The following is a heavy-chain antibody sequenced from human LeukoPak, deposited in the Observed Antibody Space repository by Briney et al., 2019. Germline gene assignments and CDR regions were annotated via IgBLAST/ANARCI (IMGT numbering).Heavy chain of an antibody. CDR3: AKVEVTNILTSYSPYYFDY. Sequence: GSLRLSCTASGFTFSSYAMSWVRQAPGKGLEWVSTVSGTGVTTYYADSEQGLFTISRNNSENTISLQMNSLRAEDTAVYYCAKVEVTNILTSYSPYYFDYWGQGTLVTVSS. D-gene: IGHD3-9*01. J-gene: IGHJ4*02. CDR1: GFTFSSYA. CDR2: VSGTGVTT. V-gene: IGHV3-23*01.